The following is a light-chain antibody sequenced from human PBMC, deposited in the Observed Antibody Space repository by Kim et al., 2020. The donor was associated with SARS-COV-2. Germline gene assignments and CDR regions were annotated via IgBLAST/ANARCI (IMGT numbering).Light chain of an antibody. CDR3: QQRSSWPLT. V-gene: IGKV3-11*01. CDR1: QSVSSY. Sequence: LSPGETATPSCRASQSVSSYLAWYQQKPGQAPRLLIYDASNRATGIPARFSGSASGTDFTLTISSLEPEDFAVYYCQQRSSWPLTFGGGTKVDIK. J-gene: IGKJ4*01. CDR2: DAS.